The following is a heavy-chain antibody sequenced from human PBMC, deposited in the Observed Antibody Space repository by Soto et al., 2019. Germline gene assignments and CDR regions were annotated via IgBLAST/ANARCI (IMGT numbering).Heavy chain of an antibody. J-gene: IGHJ4*02. CDR1: GYTFTSYD. V-gene: IGHV1-8*01. Sequence: VQLVQSGAEVKKPGASVKVSCKASGYTFTSYDINWVRQATGQGLEWMGWMNPNSGNTGYAQKFQGRVTMTRNNSISTAYMELSSLRSDDTDVYYCARELSSIWRFDYWGQGTLVTVSS. D-gene: IGHD6-13*01. CDR2: MNPNSGNT. CDR3: ARELSSIWRFDY.